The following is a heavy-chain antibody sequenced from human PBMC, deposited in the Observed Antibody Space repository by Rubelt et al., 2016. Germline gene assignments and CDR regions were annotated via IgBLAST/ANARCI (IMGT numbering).Heavy chain of an antibody. CDR2: IYYNGIT. D-gene: IGHD1-1*01. CDR3: ARDGGTYGMDV. J-gene: IGHJ6*02. Sequence: QVQLQESGPGLVKPSETLSLTCTVSGGSISTYYWSWIRQPPGKGLELIGYIYYNGITNYNPSHKSRVPISVDTSKNQVSLGLNSVTTADTAGYFWARDGGTYGMDVWGQGTTVTVSS. CDR1: GGSISTYY. V-gene: IGHV4-59*01.